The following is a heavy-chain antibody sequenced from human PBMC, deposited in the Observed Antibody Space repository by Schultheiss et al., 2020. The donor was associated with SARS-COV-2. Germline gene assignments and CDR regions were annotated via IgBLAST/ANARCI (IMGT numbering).Heavy chain of an antibody. Sequence: SLKISCAASGFTFDDYAMHWVRQAPGKGLEWVSGISWNSGSIGYADSVKGRFTISRDNAKNSLYLQMNSLKAEDTALYYCAKDIGEITIFGVVTGFDYWGQGTLVTVSS. J-gene: IGHJ4*02. D-gene: IGHD3-3*01. CDR1: GFTFDDYA. CDR2: ISWNSGSI. CDR3: AKDIGEITIFGVVTGFDY. V-gene: IGHV3-9*01.